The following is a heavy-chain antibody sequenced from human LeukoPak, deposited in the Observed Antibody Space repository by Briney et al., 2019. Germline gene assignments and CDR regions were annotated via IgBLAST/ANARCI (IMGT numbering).Heavy chain of an antibody. J-gene: IGHJ4*02. V-gene: IGHV3-21*01. Sequence: GGSLRLSCAASGFTFSSYSMNWVRQAPGKGLEWVSSISSSSSYIYYADSVKGRFTISRDNAKNSLYLQMNSLRAEDTAGYYCARARGYYDSSGYYYGYWGQGTLVTVSS. CDR3: ARARGYYDSSGYYYGY. CDR2: ISSSSSYI. CDR1: GFTFSSYS. D-gene: IGHD3-22*01.